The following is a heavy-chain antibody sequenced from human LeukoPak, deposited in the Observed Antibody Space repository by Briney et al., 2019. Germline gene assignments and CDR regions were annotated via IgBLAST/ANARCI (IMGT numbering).Heavy chain of an antibody. CDR1: GGSISSSSYY. CDR2: IYYSGST. CDR3: ARVGSKTRGRFDP. Sequence: SETLSLTCTVSGGSISSSSYYWGWIRQPPGKGLEWIGSIYYSGSTYYNPSLKSRVTISVDTSKTQFSLKLSSVTAADTAVYYCARVGSKTRGRFDPWGQGTLVTVSS. V-gene: IGHV4-39*01. J-gene: IGHJ5*02. D-gene: IGHD1-26*01.